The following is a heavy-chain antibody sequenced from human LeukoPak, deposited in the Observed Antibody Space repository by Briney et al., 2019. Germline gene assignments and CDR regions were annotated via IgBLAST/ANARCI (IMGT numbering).Heavy chain of an antibody. CDR3: AGWNYDAFDI. CDR2: MNSDGRST. Sequence: GGSLRLSCAVSGFTLSSYWMHWVRQVPGKGLVWISRMNSDGRSTTYADSVKGRFTISRDNAKNTLFLQMESLRAEDTAVYYCAGWNYDAFDIWGQGTMVTVSS. V-gene: IGHV3-74*01. CDR1: GFTLSSYW. D-gene: IGHD1-7*01. J-gene: IGHJ3*02.